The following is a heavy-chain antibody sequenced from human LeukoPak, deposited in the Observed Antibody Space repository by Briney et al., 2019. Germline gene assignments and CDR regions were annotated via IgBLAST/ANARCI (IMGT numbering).Heavy chain of an antibody. D-gene: IGHD1-26*01. CDR2: MSTSGST. J-gene: IGHJ4*02. CDR3: ARGRWELLNFDY. V-gene: IGHV4-4*07. Sequence: SETLSLTCTVSGGSISSHHWSWIRQPAGKGLEWVGRMSTSGSTNYNPSPKNRITMSVDTSKNQFSLKLKSVTAADTAVYYCARGRWELLNFDYWGQGILVTVSS. CDR1: GGSISSHH.